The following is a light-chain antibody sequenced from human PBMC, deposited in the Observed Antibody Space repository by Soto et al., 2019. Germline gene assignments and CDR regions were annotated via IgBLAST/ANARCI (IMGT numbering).Light chain of an antibody. CDR3: CSYAGSNTLK. CDR2: ENT. Sequence: QSALTQPASVSGSPGQSITISCTGTSSDVGSYNVVSWYQHHPGKAPKLMIYENTKRPSGASDRFSGSKSGNTASLTISGLQTEDEADYYCCSYAGSNTLKFGGGTKVTVL. J-gene: IGLJ2*01. CDR1: SSDVGSYNV. V-gene: IGLV2-23*01.